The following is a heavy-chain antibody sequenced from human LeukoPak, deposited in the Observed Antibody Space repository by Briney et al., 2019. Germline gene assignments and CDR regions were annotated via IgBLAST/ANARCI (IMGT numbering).Heavy chain of an antibody. D-gene: IGHD3-10*01. CDR1: GYTFTDNV. V-gene: IGHV1-18*01. CDR3: ARGPGKASFDY. CDR2: ITVYNGDT. Sequence: ASVKVSCKTSGYTFTDNVISWVRQAPGQGLEWMGWITVYNGDTNYAQKVRARVSMTTDASTNTAYMELRSLRSDDTAIYYCARGPGKASFDYWGQGTLVTVSS. J-gene: IGHJ4*02.